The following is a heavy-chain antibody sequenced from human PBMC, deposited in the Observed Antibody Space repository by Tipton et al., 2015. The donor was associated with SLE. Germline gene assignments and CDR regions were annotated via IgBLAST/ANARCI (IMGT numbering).Heavy chain of an antibody. CDR2: ISWDGGST. CDR1: GFTFSSYS. V-gene: IGHV3-43*01. J-gene: IGHJ4*02. Sequence: GSLRLSCAASGFTFSSYSMNWVRQAPGKGLEWVSLISWDGGSTYYADSVKGRFTISRDNSKNSLYLQMNSLRTEDTALYYCAKVRAHWNDGGYFDYWGQGTLVTVSS. D-gene: IGHD1-1*01. CDR3: AKVRAHWNDGGYFDY.